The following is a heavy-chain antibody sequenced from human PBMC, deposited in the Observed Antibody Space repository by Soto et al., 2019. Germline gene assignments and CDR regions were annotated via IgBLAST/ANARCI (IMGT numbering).Heavy chain of an antibody. Sequence: SETLSLTCAVSGGSISSGGYSWSWIRQPPGKGLEWIGYIYHSGSTYYNPSLKSRVTISVDRSKNPFSLKLSSVTAADTAVYYCARDRGNSRGYYYGMDVWGQGTTVTVSS. CDR2: IYHSGST. V-gene: IGHV4-30-2*01. J-gene: IGHJ6*02. CDR3: ARDRGNSRGYYYGMDV. D-gene: IGHD2-21*02. CDR1: GGSISSGGYS.